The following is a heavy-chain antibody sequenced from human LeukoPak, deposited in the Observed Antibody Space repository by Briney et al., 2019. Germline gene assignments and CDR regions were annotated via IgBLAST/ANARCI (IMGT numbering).Heavy chain of an antibody. D-gene: IGHD2-15*01. Sequence: PGGSLRLFCAASVFTFSIYAMRWVPQAPGKGLAWVSGLNEDGGYTYYADSVKGRFTISRDNSENTLYLQMSSLRADDTAIYYCVRDFSCSGGSCPLYDSWGQGTLVSVSS. CDR3: VRDFSCSGGSCPLYDS. V-gene: IGHV3-23*01. CDR2: LNEDGGYT. J-gene: IGHJ4*02. CDR1: VFTFSIYA.